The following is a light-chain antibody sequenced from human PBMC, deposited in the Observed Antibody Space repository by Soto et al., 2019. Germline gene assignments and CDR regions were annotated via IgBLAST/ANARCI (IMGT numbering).Light chain of an antibody. CDR1: QSVGSN. V-gene: IGKV3-15*01. CDR3: QQYNNWLRT. J-gene: IGKJ1*01. CDR2: AAS. Sequence: EILMTQSPATLSVSPGERTTLACRASQSVGSNLAWYQQKPGQAPRLLIYAASTRASGVPARFSGSGSGTEFTLTISSLQSEDFAVYYCQQYNNWLRTFG.